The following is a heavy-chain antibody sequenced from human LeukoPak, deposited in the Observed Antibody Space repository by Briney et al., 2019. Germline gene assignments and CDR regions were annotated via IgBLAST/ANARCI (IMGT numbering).Heavy chain of an antibody. D-gene: IGHD3-9*01. CDR1: GFTFSSYA. J-gene: IGHJ3*02. CDR3: AKAFYDIWTGYYVDAFDI. V-gene: IGHV3-23*01. Sequence: GSLRLSCEASGFTFSSYAMSWVRPAPGKGLEWVSTISGSGGLTYYADSVKGRFTISRDNSKNTLYLQMNSLRAEDTAVYYCAKAFYDIWTGYYVDAFDICGQGTMVTVSS. CDR2: ISGSGGLT.